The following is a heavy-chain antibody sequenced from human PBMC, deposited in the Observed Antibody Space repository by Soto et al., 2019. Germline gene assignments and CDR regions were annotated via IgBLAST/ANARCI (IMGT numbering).Heavy chain of an antibody. J-gene: IGHJ4*02. V-gene: IGHV3-21*01. Sequence: GGSLRLSCAASGFTFSSYSMNWVRQAPGKGLEWVSSISSSSSYIYYADSVKGRFTISRDNAKNSLYLQMNSLRAEDTAVYYCAGYDYYGQRYFDYWGQGTLVTVSS. CDR2: ISSSSSYI. D-gene: IGHD3-10*01. CDR1: GFTFSSYS. CDR3: AGYDYYGQRYFDY.